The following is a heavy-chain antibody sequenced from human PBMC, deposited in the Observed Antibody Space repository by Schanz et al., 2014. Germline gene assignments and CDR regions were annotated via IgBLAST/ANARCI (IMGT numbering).Heavy chain of an antibody. Sequence: QVQLVESGGGVVQPGRSLRLSCAGSGFSFSDYGMHWVRQAPGRGLEWVAVISYHGSERYYADSVKGRFTISRDNSKNTLYLQMNSLRAEDTAIYYCARQVRVAEDYWGQGVRVTVSS. CDR2: ISYHGSER. CDR3: ARQVRVAEDY. D-gene: IGHD2-2*01. J-gene: IGHJ4*02. V-gene: IGHV3-30*03. CDR1: GFSFSDYG.